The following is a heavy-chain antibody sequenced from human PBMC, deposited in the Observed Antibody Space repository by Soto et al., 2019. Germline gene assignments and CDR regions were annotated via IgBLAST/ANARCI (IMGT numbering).Heavy chain of an antibody. CDR3: AKDQYYDILTAFDY. J-gene: IGHJ4*02. V-gene: IGHV3-23*01. D-gene: IGHD3-9*01. Sequence: PGGSLRLSCAASGFTLRSYAMSWVRQAPGKGLEWVSAISGSGGSTYYADSVKGRFTISRDNSKNTLYLQVNSLRAEDTAVYYCAKDQYYDILTAFDYWGQGTLVTVSS. CDR2: ISGSGGST. CDR1: GFTLRSYA.